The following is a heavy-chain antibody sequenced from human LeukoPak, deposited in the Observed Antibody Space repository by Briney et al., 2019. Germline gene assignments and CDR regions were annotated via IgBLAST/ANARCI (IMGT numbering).Heavy chain of an antibody. V-gene: IGHV1-69*04. D-gene: IGHD3-10*01. CDR2: IIPILGIA. J-gene: IGHJ4*02. CDR1: GGTFSSYA. CDR3: ARELDYYGSGSYYCPFDY. Sequence: GASVKVSCKASGGTFSSYAISWVRQAPGQGLEWMGRIIPILGIANYAQKFQGRVTITADKSTSTAYMELSSLRSEDTAVYYCARELDYYGSGSYYCPFDYWGQGTLVTVSS.